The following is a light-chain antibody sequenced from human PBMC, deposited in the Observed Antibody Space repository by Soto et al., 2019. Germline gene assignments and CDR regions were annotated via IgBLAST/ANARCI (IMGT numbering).Light chain of an antibody. V-gene: IGKV3-15*01. CDR2: GAS. CDR3: LQYDDWHRT. CDR1: QSVSNN. J-gene: IGKJ1*01. Sequence: DIVMTQSPATLSVSPGDRATLSCRAGQSVSNNLAGYDQKPGQTPRLVIYGASNRATGVPARFSGSGSGTEFTLTISSLQSEDFAGYYCLQYDDWHRTFGQGTKVDI.